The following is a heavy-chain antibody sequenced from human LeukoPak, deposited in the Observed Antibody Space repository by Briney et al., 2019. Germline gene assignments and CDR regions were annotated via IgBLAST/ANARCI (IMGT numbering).Heavy chain of an antibody. CDR1: GFAFSSYA. CDR3: AKDRDGYDSRDY. CDR2: ISGSGGST. J-gene: IGHJ4*02. Sequence: GGSLRLSCAASGFAFSSYAMSWVRQAPGKGLEWVSAISGSGGSTYYADSVKGRFTISRDNSKNTLYLQMNSLRAEDTAVYYCAKDRDGYDSRDYWGQGTLVTVSS. V-gene: IGHV3-23*01. D-gene: IGHD5-24*01.